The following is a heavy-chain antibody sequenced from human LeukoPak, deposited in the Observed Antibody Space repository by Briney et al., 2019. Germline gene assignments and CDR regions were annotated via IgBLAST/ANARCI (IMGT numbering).Heavy chain of an antibody. CDR2: INPSGGST. CDR1: GGTFSSYA. J-gene: IGHJ4*02. CDR3: ARDCSSTSCLDY. V-gene: IGHV1-46*01. Sequence: ASVKVSCKASGGTFSSYAISWVRQAPGQGLEWMGIINPSGGSTSYAQKFQGRVTMTRDTSTSTVYMELSSLRSEDTAVYYCARDCSSTSCLDYWGQGTLVTVSS. D-gene: IGHD2-2*01.